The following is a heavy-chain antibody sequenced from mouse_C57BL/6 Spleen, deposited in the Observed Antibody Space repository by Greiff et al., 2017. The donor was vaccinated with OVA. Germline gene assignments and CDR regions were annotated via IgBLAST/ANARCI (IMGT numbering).Heavy chain of an antibody. J-gene: IGHJ4*01. CDR2: INPNNGGT. CDR1: GYTFTDYN. CDR3: ARRDSSGSNYAMDY. V-gene: IGHV1-18*01. Sequence: VQLQQSGPELVKPGASVKIPCKASGYTFTDYNMDWVKQSHGKSLEWIGDINPNNGGTIYNQKFKGKATLTVDKSSSTAYMELRSLTSEDTAVYYCARRDSSGSNYAMDYWGQGTSVTVSS. D-gene: IGHD3-2*02.